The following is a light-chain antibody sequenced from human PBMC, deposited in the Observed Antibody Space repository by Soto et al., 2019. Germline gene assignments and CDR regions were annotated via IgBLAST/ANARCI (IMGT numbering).Light chain of an antibody. CDR1: QTITNL. V-gene: IGKV1-5*01. Sequence: DIQMTQSPSILSASVGDRVTITCRSSQTITNLLAWYQQKPGKAPRLLIYDASSLESWVPSRFSGSGSGTEFTLTISSLQSEDFATYYCQQYKSFWTFGQGTKVDNK. J-gene: IGKJ1*01. CDR2: DAS. CDR3: QQYKSFWT.